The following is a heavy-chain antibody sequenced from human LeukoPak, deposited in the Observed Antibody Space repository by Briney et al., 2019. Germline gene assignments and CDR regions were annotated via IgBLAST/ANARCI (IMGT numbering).Heavy chain of an antibody. CDR2: ISAYRNST. V-gene: IGHV3-23*01. J-gene: IGHJ4*02. CDR3: AKDTGSHMFDY. CDR1: GFTFSHYW. D-gene: IGHD3-10*01. Sequence: AGSLTLPCSASGFTFSHYWMNWVRQAPGKGLVWVSIISAYRNSTYYADSVKGRLTISRDNSKNTLYLQMNSLRAEDTAVYYCAKDTGSHMFDYWGQGSLVTASS.